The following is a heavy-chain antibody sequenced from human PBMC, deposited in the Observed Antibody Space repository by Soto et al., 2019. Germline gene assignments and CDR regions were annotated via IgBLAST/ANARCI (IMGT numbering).Heavy chain of an antibody. D-gene: IGHD3-10*01. Sequence: EVQLVESGGGLVQSGGSLRLYCTASGISFSTYWMHWVRQAPGKGLVWISRIKGDGSITNYADSVRGRFTISRDNAKNILYLQVNSLRDEDTAVYYCAGGGHAGAGIYYLGDWGQGTLVTVSS. CDR3: AGGGHAGAGIYYLGD. CDR2: IKGDGSIT. J-gene: IGHJ4*02. V-gene: IGHV3-74*01. CDR1: GISFSTYW.